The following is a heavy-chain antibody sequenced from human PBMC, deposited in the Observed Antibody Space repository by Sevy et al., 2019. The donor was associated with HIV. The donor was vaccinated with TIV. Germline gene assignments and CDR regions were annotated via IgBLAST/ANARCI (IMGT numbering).Heavy chain of an antibody. CDR2: ISYSGST. CDR3: ARSRVITGTFDY. V-gene: IGHV4-59*01. CDR1: GGSISGYY. J-gene: IGHJ4*02. Sequence: SETLSLTCTVSGGSISGYYWSWIRQPPGKGLEWVGYISYSGSTNYNPSLKSRVTISVDTYKNEFSLRLSSVTAADTAVYYYARSRVITGTFDYWGQGTLVTVSS. D-gene: IGHD1-20*01.